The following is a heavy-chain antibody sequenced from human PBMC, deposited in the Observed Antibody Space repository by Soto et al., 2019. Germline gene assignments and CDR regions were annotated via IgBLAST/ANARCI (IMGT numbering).Heavy chain of an antibody. D-gene: IGHD3-22*01. CDR3: ASQNSDYYDSSGYPIN. CDR2: IYYSGST. Sequence: SETLSLTCTVSGGSISSYYWSWIRQPPGKGLEWIGYIYYSGSTNYNPSLKSRVTISVDTSKNQFSLKLSSVTAADTAAYYCASQNSDYYDSSGYPINWGQGTLVTVSS. CDR1: GGSISSYY. J-gene: IGHJ4*02. V-gene: IGHV4-59*01.